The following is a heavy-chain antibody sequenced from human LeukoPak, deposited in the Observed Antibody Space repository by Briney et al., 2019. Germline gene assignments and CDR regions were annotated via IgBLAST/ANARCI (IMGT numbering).Heavy chain of an antibody. CDR3: AREPLVGAFDY. J-gene: IGHJ4*02. Sequence: GASVKVSCKVSGYTLTELSMHWVRQAPGKGLEWMGGFDPEDGETIYAQKFQGRVTITADKSTSTAYMELSSLRSEDTAVYYCAREPLVGAFDYWGQGTLVTVSS. D-gene: IGHD1-26*01. CDR1: GYTLTELS. CDR2: FDPEDGET. V-gene: IGHV1-24*01.